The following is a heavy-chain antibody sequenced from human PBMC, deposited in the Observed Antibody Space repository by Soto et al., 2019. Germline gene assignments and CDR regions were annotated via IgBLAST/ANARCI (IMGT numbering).Heavy chain of an antibody. J-gene: IGHJ3*02. CDR1: GYTFTSYA. CDR2: INAGNGNT. D-gene: IGHD2-15*01. V-gene: IGHV1-3*01. Sequence: ASVKVSCKASGYTFTSYAMHWVRQAPGQRLEWMGWINAGNGNTKYPQKFQGRVTITRDTSASTAYMELSSLRSEDTAVYYCARDRCSGGSCYSDAFDIWGQGTMVTVSS. CDR3: ARDRCSGGSCYSDAFDI.